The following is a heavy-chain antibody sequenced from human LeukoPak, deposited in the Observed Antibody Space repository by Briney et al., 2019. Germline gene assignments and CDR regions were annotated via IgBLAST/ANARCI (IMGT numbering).Heavy chain of an antibody. V-gene: IGHV4-39*01. J-gene: IGHJ4*02. Sequence: SETLSLTCTVTGGSISSSSYYWGWIRQPPGKGLEWIGSIYYSGSTYYNPSLKSRVTISVDTSKNQFSLKLSSVTAADTAVYYCARCGYSGYEKEGTFDYWGQGTLVTVSS. CDR3: ARCGYSGYEKEGTFDY. CDR2: IYYSGST. D-gene: IGHD5-12*01. CDR1: GGSISSSSYY.